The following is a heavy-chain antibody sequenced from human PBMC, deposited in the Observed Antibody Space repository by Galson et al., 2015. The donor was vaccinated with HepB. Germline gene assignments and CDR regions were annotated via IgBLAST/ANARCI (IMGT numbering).Heavy chain of an antibody. J-gene: IGHJ4*02. CDR3: AGEAPRCSNPSCFDY. Sequence: SLRLSCAASGFSFSGYWMSWVRQAPGRGLEWVANIKQDGREGYYVDSVKGRFTISRDNAKNSLYLQMNSLRAEDTAVYYCAGEAPRCSNPSCFDYWGQGALVTVSS. V-gene: IGHV3-7*01. CDR1: GFSFSGYW. D-gene: IGHD2-2*01. CDR2: IKQDGREG.